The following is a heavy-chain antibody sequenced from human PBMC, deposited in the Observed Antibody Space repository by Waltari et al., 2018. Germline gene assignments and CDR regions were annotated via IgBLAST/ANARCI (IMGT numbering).Heavy chain of an antibody. J-gene: IGHJ3*02. CDR2: ISGRGGST. V-gene: IGHV3-23*01. CDR1: GFTFSSYA. Sequence: EVQLLESGGGLVQPGGSLRLSCAASGFTFSSYAMSWVRQAPGKGLEWVSAISGRGGSTYYADSVKGRFTIARDNSKNTLYLQMNSLRAEDTAVYYCAKRYCSSTSCYDDAFDIWAKGQWSPSLQ. D-gene: IGHD2-2*01. CDR3: AKRYCSSTSCYDDAFDI.